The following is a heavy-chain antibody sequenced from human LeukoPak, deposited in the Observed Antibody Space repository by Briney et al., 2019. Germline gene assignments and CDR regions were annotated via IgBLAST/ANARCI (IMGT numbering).Heavy chain of an antibody. J-gene: IGHJ3*02. CDR3: ATDPSDYETDAFDI. D-gene: IGHD5-12*01. Sequence: GGSLRLSCAASGFTFSSYEMHWVRLAPGKGLEWLSYISTSGSTIYYADSVKGRFTISRDNAKKSLNLQMNSLTAEDTAVYYCATDPSDYETDAFDIWGQGTMVTVSS. V-gene: IGHV3-48*03. CDR2: ISTSGSTI. CDR1: GFTFSSYE.